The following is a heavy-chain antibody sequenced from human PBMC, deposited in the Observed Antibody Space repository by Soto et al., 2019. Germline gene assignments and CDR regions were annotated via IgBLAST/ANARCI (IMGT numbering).Heavy chain of an antibody. V-gene: IGHV2-26*01. CDR1: GFSLSNAGLG. D-gene: IGHD6-13*01. CDR3: ASNYNPSWYWFDP. CDR2: IFSNDEK. Sequence: QVTVKESGPVLVKPTETLTLTCTVSGFSLSNAGLGVSWIRQPPGKALEWLAHIFSNDEKSYSTSLKSRLTISQDPSQSQGGLTMTNMGPVDTGTYFWASNYNPSWYWFDPWGQGTLVTVSS. J-gene: IGHJ5*02.